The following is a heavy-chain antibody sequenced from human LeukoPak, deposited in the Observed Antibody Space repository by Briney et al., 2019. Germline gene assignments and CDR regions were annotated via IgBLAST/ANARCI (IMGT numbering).Heavy chain of an antibody. V-gene: IGHV3-23*03. Sequence: GGSLRLSCAASGFTFNTYAMSWVRQAPGKGLEWVSVIYSGGSTYYADSVKGRFTISRDSSKNTLYLQMNSLRAEDTAVYYCASSDYGDYNFAYWGQGTLLTVSS. CDR1: GFTFNTYA. CDR3: ASSDYGDYNFAY. J-gene: IGHJ4*02. CDR2: IYSGGST. D-gene: IGHD4-17*01.